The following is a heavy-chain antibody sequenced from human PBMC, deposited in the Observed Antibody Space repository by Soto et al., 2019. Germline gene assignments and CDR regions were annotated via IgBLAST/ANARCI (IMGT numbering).Heavy chain of an antibody. CDR1: GYTFTGYY. CDR3: ARDVGIAAPPVYYYMDV. Sequence: GASVKVSCKASGYTFTGYYMHWVRQAPGQGLEWMGWINPNSGGTNYAQKLQGWVTMTRDTSISTAYMELSRLRSDDTAVYYCARDVGIAAPPVYYYMDVWGKGTTVTVSS. J-gene: IGHJ6*03. V-gene: IGHV1-2*04. D-gene: IGHD6-13*01. CDR2: INPNSGGT.